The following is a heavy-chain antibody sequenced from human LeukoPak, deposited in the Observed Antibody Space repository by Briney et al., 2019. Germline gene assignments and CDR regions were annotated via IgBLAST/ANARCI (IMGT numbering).Heavy chain of an antibody. CDR1: GFTFRSYS. CDR3: ASDQWGIQEYYFDY. D-gene: IGHD5-18*01. J-gene: IGHJ4*02. CDR2: ISSHAIYI. Sequence: PGGSLRLSCAASGFTFRSYSMNWLRQAPGKGLEWVSTISSHAIYIYYADSVKGRFTISRDNAKNSLYLQMNSLRAEDTAVYYCASDQWGIQEYYFDYWGQGTLVTVSS. V-gene: IGHV3-21*01.